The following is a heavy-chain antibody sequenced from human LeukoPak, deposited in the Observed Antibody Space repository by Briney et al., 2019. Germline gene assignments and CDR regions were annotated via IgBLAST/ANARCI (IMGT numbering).Heavy chain of an antibody. Sequence: ESGPTLAKPTQTLTLTCTFSTFSLSSSALAMGWIRQPPGTALGWPAHICWDDNKHYSPSLKSRLAITKDTSKNQVVLTMTNLDPVDTATYYCAHIDSDVALVRGVPDYWGQGTLVTVSS. CDR1: TFSLSSSALA. J-gene: IGHJ4*02. CDR2: ICWDDNK. V-gene: IGHV2-5*02. D-gene: IGHD3-10*01. CDR3: AHIDSDVALVRGVPDY.